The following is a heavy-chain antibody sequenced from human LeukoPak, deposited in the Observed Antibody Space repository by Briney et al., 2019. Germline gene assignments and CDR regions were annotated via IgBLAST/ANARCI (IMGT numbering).Heavy chain of an antibody. CDR2: IYYSGST. D-gene: IGHD3-3*01. Sequence: KLSETLSLTCTVSGGSISSSSYYWGWIRQPPGKGLEWIGSIYYSGSTYYNPSLKSRVTISVDTSKNQFSLKLSSVTAADTAVYYCARLLSSGHNLDYWGQGTLVTVSS. CDR1: GGSISSSSYY. CDR3: ARLLSSGHNLDY. J-gene: IGHJ4*02. V-gene: IGHV4-39*01.